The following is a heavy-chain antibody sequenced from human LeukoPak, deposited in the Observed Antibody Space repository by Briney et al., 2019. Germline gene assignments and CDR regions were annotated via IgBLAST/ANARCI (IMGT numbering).Heavy chain of an antibody. V-gene: IGHV4-59*11. CDR2: IYYGGST. CDR3: ARSVDTAMVIEYYYYMDV. CDR1: GGSISSHY. Sequence: SETLSLTCTVSGGSISSHYWSWIRQPPGKGLEWIGYIYYGGSTNYNPSLKSRVTISVDTSKNQFSLKLSSVTAADTAVYYCARSVDTAMVIEYYYYMDVWGKGTTVTVSS. D-gene: IGHD5-18*01. J-gene: IGHJ6*03.